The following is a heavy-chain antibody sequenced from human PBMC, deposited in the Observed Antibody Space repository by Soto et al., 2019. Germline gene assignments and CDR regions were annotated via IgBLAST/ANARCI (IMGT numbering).Heavy chain of an antibody. D-gene: IGHD2-8*02. CDR1: GFTFATYA. CDR3: AKDSGWDVVLIPTANRYGMDV. V-gene: IGHV3-23*01. Sequence: GGSLRLSCAASGFTFATYAMSWVRQAPGKGLEWVSSISGSGTTYYADSVKGRFTISRDDSKGTLYLQMDSLRAEDTALYYCAKDSGWDVVLIPTANRYGMDVWGQGTTVTVSS. CDR2: ISGSGTT. J-gene: IGHJ6*02.